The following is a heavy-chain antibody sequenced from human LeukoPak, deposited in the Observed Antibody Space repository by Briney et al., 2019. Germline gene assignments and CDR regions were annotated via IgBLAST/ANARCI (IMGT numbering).Heavy chain of an antibody. CDR3: AKRDL. V-gene: IGHV3-23*01. D-gene: IGHD5-24*01. CDR1: GFTFRSYV. CDR2: TSGGGGNT. J-gene: IGHJ4*02. Sequence: PGGSLRLSCAASGFTFRSYVMSWVRQAPGKGLEWISSTSGGGGNTYYADSVKGRFTISRDNSNNTLYLQMNSLRAEDTAIYYCAKRDLWGRGTLVTVSS.